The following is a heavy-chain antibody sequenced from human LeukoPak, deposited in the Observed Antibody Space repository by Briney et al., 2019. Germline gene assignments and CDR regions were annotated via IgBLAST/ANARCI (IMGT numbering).Heavy chain of an antibody. J-gene: IGHJ4*02. CDR3: AREEATARDFDY. CDR1: GGSISSSNW. V-gene: IGHV4-4*02. D-gene: IGHD5-12*01. CDR2: IYHSGST. Sequence: SETLSLTCAVSGGSISSSNWWSWVRQPPGKGLEWIGEIYHSGSTNYNPSLKGRVTISVDKSKNQFSLKLSSVTAADTAVYYCAREEATARDFDYWGQGTLVTVSS.